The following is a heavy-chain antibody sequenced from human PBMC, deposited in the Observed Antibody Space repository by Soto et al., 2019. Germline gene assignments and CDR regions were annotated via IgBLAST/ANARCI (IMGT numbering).Heavy chain of an antibody. CDR1: GGTFYSSA. J-gene: IGHJ3*02. V-gene: IGHV1-69*13. Sequence: SVKVSWKACGGTFYSSAISWVRKAPGQGLEWMGGIIPIFGTANYAQKFQGRVTITADESTSTAYMELSSLRAEDTAVYYCARGDYYDTNGPFSDAFDIWGQGTMVTVSS. CDR3: ARGDYYDTNGPFSDAFDI. D-gene: IGHD3-22*01. CDR2: IIPIFGTA.